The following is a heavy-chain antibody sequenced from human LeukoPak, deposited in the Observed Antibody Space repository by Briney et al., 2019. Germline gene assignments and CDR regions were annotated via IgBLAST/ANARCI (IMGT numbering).Heavy chain of an antibody. CDR1: GFTFSSYE. CDR3: ARDPNPTTITTTSGY. V-gene: IGHV3-48*03. J-gene: IGHJ4*02. CDR2: ISSSGSTK. Sequence: TGGSLRLSCAASGFTFSSYEMNWVRQAPGKGLEWVSYISSSGSTKDYADSVKGRFTISRDNAKNSLYLQMNSLRAEDTGIYYCARDPNPTTITTTSGYWGQGTLVTVSS. D-gene: IGHD4-11*01.